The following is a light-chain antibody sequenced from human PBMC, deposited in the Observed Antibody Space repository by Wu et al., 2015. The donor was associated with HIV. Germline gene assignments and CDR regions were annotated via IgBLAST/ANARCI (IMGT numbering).Light chain of an antibody. CDR3: QQYGSSPVLS. CDR1: QSITSNY. CDR2: DAS. J-gene: IGKJ4*01. Sequence: EIMMTQSPATLSVFPGERATLFCRTSQSITSNYLAWYQQKPGQAPRLLIYDASRRATGIPDRFSGSGSGTDFTLTINRLEPEDSALYYCQQYGSSPVLSFGGGTKVEIK. V-gene: IGKV3-20*01.